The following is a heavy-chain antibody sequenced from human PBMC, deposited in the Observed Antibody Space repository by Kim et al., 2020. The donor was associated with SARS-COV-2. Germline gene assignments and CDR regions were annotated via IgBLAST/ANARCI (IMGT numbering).Heavy chain of an antibody. J-gene: IGHJ5*02. Sequence: SETLSLTCTVSGGSISSSSYYWGWIRQPPGKGLEWIGSIYYSGSTYYNPSLKSRVTISVDTSKNQFSLKLSSVTAADTAVYYCARQGGIAAAVDPWGQGTLVTVSP. CDR3: ARQGGIAAAVDP. D-gene: IGHD6-13*01. CDR1: GGSISSSSYY. V-gene: IGHV4-39*01. CDR2: IYYSGST.